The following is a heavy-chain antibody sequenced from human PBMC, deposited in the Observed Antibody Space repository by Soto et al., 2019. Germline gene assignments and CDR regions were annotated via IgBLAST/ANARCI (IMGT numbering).Heavy chain of an antibody. V-gene: IGHV3-33*01. CDR1: GFTFNNYS. Sequence: QVQLVESGGGVVQPGRSLRLSCAASGFTFNNYSIHWVRQAPGKGLEWVAVIWYEGSIKYYADFAKGRFTISRDNSKNMVFLQMSSLRGEDTGVYYCARASPIWSQVDYWGQGTLVTVSS. J-gene: IGHJ4*02. D-gene: IGHD3-3*01. CDR3: ARASPIWSQVDY. CDR2: IWYEGSIK.